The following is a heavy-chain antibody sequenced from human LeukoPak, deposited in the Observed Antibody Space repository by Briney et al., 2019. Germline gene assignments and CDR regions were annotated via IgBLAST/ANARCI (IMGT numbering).Heavy chain of an antibody. D-gene: IGHD1-26*01. CDR1: GFTFSSYW. CDR3: GRLRIVGAATRAGYYYGMDV. J-gene: IGHJ6*02. CDR2: INSDGSST. Sequence: PGGSLRLSCAASGFTFSSYWMHWVRQAPGKGLVWVSRINSDGSSTSYADSVKGRFTISRDNAKNTLYLQMNSLRAEDTAVYYCGRLRIVGAATRAGYYYGMDVWGQGTTVTVSS. V-gene: IGHV3-74*01.